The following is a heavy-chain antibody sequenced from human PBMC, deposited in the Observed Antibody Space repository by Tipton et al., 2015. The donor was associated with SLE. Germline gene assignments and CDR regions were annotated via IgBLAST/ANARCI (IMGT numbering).Heavy chain of an antibody. V-gene: IGHV4-39*07. CDR3: ARGRTVVYFDY. J-gene: IGHJ4*02. CDR2: IYYSGST. Sequence: TLSLTCTVSGGSISSSSYYWGWIRQPPGKGLEWIGSIYYSGSTYYNPSLKSRVTISVDTSKNQFSLKLSSVTAADTAVYYCARGRTVVYFDYWGQGTLVTVSS. CDR1: GGSISSSSYY. D-gene: IGHD3/OR15-3a*01.